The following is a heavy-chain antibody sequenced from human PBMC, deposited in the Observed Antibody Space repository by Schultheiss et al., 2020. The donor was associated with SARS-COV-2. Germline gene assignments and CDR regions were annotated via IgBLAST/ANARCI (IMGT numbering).Heavy chain of an antibody. CDR3: AREFVATGGGRDYYGMDV. CDR2: IKQDGSEK. CDR1: GFTFSSYW. J-gene: IGHJ6*02. V-gene: IGHV3-7*03. D-gene: IGHD3-16*01. Sequence: GGSLRLSCAASGFTFSSYWMSWVRQAPGKGLEWVANIKQDGSEKCYVDSVKGRFTISRDNAKNSLYLQMNSLRAEDTAVYYCAREFVATGGGRDYYGMDVWGQGTTVTVSS.